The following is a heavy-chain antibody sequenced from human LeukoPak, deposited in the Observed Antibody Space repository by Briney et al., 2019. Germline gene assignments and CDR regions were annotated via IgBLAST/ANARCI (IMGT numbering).Heavy chain of an antibody. Sequence: ASVKVSCKASGGTFSSYAISWVRQAPGQGLEWMGGIIPIFGTANYAQKFQGRVTITADESTSTAYMELSSLRSEDTAVYYCARLGYCSSTSCYKGRGLDYYYYMDVWGKGTTVTVSS. D-gene: IGHD2-2*02. V-gene: IGHV1-69*13. J-gene: IGHJ6*03. CDR3: ARLGYCSSTSCYKGRGLDYYYYMDV. CDR2: IIPIFGTA. CDR1: GGTFSSYA.